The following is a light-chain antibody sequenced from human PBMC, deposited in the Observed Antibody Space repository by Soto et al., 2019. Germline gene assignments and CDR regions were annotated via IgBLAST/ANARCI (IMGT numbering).Light chain of an antibody. J-gene: IGLJ2*01. V-gene: IGLV4-69*01. CDR2: LNSDGSH. Sequence: QSVLTQSPSASASLGASVKLTCTLSSGHSNYAIAWHQQQPEKGPRYLMKLNSDGSHNKGAGIPDRFSGSSSGAERYLTISGLQSEDEGDYSCQTWGSDFSVVFGGGTKLTVL. CDR3: QTWGSDFSVV. CDR1: SGHSNYA.